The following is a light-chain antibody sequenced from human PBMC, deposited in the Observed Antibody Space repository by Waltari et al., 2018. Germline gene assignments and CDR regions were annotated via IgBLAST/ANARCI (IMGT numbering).Light chain of an antibody. Sequence: QSVLTQPPSASGAPGQRVTISCSGTYSNVGNNVVNWYQQVPGTVPKLLIYRNDQRPSGVPDRFSGSKSGSSASLAISGLRSEDEADYFYASWDDSPNGRWVFGGGTKVTVL. CDR2: RND. J-gene: IGLJ3*02. CDR1: YSNVGNNV. V-gene: IGLV1-44*01. CDR3: ASWDDSPNGRWV.